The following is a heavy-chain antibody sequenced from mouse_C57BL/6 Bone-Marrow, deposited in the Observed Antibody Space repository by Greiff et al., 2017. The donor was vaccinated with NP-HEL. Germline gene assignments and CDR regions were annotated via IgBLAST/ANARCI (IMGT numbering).Heavy chain of an antibody. D-gene: IGHD1-1*01. CDR1: GFTFSDYY. J-gene: IGHJ2*01. V-gene: IGHV5-16*01. CDR3: ARETVVEALDY. CDR2: INYDGSST. Sequence: EVKLVESEGGLVQPGSSMKLSCTASGFTFSDYYMAWVRQVPEKGLEWVANINYDGSSTYYLDSLKSRFIISRDNAKNILYLQMSSLKSEDTATYYCARETVVEALDYWGQGTTLTVSS.